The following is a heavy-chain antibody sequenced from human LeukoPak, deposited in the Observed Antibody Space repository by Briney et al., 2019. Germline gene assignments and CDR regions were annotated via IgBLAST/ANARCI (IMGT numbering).Heavy chain of an antibody. J-gene: IGHJ6*02. Sequence: SVKVSCRASGNSISNYAVSWVRQAPGQGFEWMGGIIPIFGTADYAQKFQGRVTITADQSTSTTYIALSSLKSEDTATYYCTTRACHAGGCSSSFYYYYGLHFWGQGTTVSVSS. CDR3: TTRACHAGGCSSSFYYYYGLHF. CDR1: GNSISNYA. CDR2: IIPIFGTA. V-gene: IGHV1-69*13. D-gene: IGHD3-16*01.